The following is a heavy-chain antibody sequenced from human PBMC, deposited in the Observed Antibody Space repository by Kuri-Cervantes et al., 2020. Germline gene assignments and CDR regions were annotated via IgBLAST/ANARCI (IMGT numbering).Heavy chain of an antibody. J-gene: IGHJ3*02. CDR1: GYTFTSYD. D-gene: IGHD2-15*01. CDR3: ASAGGDCSGGSCYSGEADAFDI. Sequence: ASVKVSCKASGYTFTSYDINWVRQAPGQGLEWMGWINPNSGGTNYAQKFQGWVTMTRDTSISTAYMELSRLRSDDTAVYYCASAGGDCSGGSCYSGEADAFDIWGQGTMVTVSS. V-gene: IGHV1-2*04. CDR2: INPNSGGT.